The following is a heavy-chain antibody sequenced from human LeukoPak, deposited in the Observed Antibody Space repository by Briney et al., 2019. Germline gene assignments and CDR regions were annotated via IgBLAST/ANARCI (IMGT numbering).Heavy chain of an antibody. CDR2: ISGSGGST. D-gene: IGHD3-22*01. CDR3: AKAREGYYYDSSGYYGYFDY. J-gene: IGHJ4*02. CDR1: RFTFSSYA. Sequence: GGSLRLSCAASRFTFSSYAKSWVRQARGKGLEWVSGISGSGGSTYYADSVKGRFTISRDNSKNTLYLQMNSLRAEDTAVYYCAKAREGYYYDSSGYYGYFDYWGQGTLVTVSS. V-gene: IGHV3-23*01.